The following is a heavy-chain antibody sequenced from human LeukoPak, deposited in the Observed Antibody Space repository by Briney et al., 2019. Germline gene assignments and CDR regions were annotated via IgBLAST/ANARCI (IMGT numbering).Heavy chain of an antibody. Sequence: GASVKVSCKASGYTFTSYDINWVRQATGQGLEWMGWMNPNSGNTGYAQKFQGRVTMTRNTSISTAYMELSSLRSEDTAVYYCARIQGSSSYSRRQWLRRDFDYWGQGTLVTVSS. D-gene: IGHD6-6*01. CDR1: GYTFTSYD. V-gene: IGHV1-8*01. CDR3: ARIQGSSSYSRRQWLRRDFDY. J-gene: IGHJ4*02. CDR2: MNPNSGNT.